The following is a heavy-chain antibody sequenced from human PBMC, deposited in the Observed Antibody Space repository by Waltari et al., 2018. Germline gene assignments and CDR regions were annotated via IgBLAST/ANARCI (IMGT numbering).Heavy chain of an antibody. CDR1: GYTFTSYD. CDR3: ARVLFYDYVWGSYRPDAFDI. Sequence: QVQLVQSGAEVKKPGASVKVSCKASGYTFTSYDINWVRQATGQGLEWMGWMNPNIGNTGYAQKFQGRVTMTRNTSISTAYMELSILRSEDTAVYYCARVLFYDYVWGSYRPDAFDIWGQGTMVTVSS. J-gene: IGHJ3*02. D-gene: IGHD3-16*02. V-gene: IGHV1-8*01. CDR2: MNPNIGNT.